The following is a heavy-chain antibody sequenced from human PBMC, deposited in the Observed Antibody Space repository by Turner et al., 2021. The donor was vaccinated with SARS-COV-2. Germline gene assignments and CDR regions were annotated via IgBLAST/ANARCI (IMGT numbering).Heavy chain of an antibody. V-gene: IGHV4-39*01. CDR1: GASISSSSYY. CDR3: ATTPWLRGHFDY. D-gene: IGHD5-12*01. J-gene: IGHJ4*02. CDR2: IYYSGST. Sequence: QLQLQESGPGLVKPSETLSLTCTVSGASISSSSYYWGWIRQPPGKGLEWIGSIYYSGSTYYNPSLNIRVTISVDTSKNQFSLNLSSVTAADTSVYYCATTPWLRGHFDYWGQGTLVTVSS.